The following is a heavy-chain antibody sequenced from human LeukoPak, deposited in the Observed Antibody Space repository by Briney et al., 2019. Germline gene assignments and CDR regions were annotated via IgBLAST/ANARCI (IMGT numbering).Heavy chain of an antibody. J-gene: IGHJ4*02. CDR3: ARGSVDTAMVIDY. Sequence: ASVRVSCKAPGGTFSSYAISWVRQAPGQGLEWMGGIIPIFGTANYAQKFQGRVTITADESTSTAYMELSSLRSEDTAVYYCARGSVDTAMVIDYWGQGTLVTVSS. V-gene: IGHV1-69*13. CDR1: GGTFSSYA. D-gene: IGHD5-18*01. CDR2: IIPIFGTA.